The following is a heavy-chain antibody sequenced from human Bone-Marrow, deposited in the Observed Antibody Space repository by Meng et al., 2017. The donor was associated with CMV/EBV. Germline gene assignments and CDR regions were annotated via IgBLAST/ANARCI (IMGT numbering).Heavy chain of an antibody. J-gene: IGHJ5*02. Sequence: ASVKVSCKASGYSFSNFGIAWVRQDPGQGLEWMGWINSYNDEAFYSHKLQDRLTMTMDTSTDTAYMELRGLRSDDTAVYYCARDRCKNCSSGWWFGPWGQGTLVTVSS. V-gene: IGHV1-18*01. CDR3: ARDRCKNCSSGWWFGP. CDR1: GYSFSNFG. D-gene: IGHD1-26*01. CDR2: INSYNDEA.